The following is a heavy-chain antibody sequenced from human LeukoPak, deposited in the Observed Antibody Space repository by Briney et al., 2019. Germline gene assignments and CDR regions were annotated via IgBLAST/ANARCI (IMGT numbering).Heavy chain of an antibody. J-gene: IGHJ4*02. V-gene: IGHV4-34*01. CDR3: ARGVEMATISRGTPFDY. D-gene: IGHD5-12*01. CDR2: INHSGST. CDR1: GGSFSGYY. Sequence: SETLSLTCAVYGGSFSGYYWSWIRQPPGKGLEWIGEINHSGSTNYNPSLKSRVTISVDTSKNQFSLKLSSVTAADTAVYYCARGVEMATISRGTPFDYWGQGTLVTVSS.